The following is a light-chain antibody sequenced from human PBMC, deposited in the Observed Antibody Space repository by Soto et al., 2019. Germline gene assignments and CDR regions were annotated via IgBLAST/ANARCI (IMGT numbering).Light chain of an antibody. CDR2: GNI. CDR1: SSNLGTGYD. V-gene: IGLV1-40*01. Sequence: QSVLTQPPSVSGAPGQRVTIPCTGNSSNLGTGYDVNWYQQLPQTAPKLLIYGNINRPSGVPDRFSGSKSGNTASLTVSGLQAEDEAEYYCSSYAGSNNFVFGTGTKLTVL. J-gene: IGLJ1*01. CDR3: SSYAGSNNFV.